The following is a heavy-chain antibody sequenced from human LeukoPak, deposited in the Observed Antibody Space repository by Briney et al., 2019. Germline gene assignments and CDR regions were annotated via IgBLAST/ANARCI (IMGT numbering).Heavy chain of an antibody. CDR1: GGSFSGYY. CDR3: ARVAAEARGMDV. D-gene: IGHD6-25*01. J-gene: IGHJ6*02. CDR2: IIHSGST. V-gene: IGHV4-34*12. Sequence: SETLSLTCAVSGGSFSGYYWSWIRQPPGKGLEWIGEIIHSGSTNYKPSLKSRATISEDTSKNQFSLKLSSVTAADTAVYYCARVAAEARGMDVWGQGTTVTVSS.